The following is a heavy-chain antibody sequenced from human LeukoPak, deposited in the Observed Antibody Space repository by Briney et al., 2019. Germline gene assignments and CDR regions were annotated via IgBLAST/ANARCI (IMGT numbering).Heavy chain of an antibody. CDR2: IQYDGFHK. CDR3: VREGSSRKIGAFVV. V-gene: IGHV3-30*02. D-gene: IGHD6-6*01. Sequence: PGGSLRLSCVASGIPFSVSGMHWVRQDPGKGLEWVTFIQYDGFHKYYAKSVEGRFTISRDNSRNTVYLQMNSPRGGDTGIYYCVREGSSRKIGAFVVWGQGTMVTVSS. J-gene: IGHJ3*01. CDR1: GIPFSVSG.